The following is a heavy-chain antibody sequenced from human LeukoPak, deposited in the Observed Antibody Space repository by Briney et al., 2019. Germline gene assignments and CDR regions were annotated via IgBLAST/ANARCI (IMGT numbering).Heavy chain of an antibody. J-gene: IGHJ4*02. V-gene: IGHV3-66*01. D-gene: IGHD3-22*01. CDR2: IYSGGST. Sequence: GGSLTLSCAVSGFTVSSYYMSWVRQAPGKGLEWVSVIYSGGSTYYADSVKGRFTISRDNSKNKLYLQMSSLRAEDTAVYYCYSMIVVEIRVINDYWGQGTLVTVSS. CDR3: YSMIVVEIRVINDY. CDR1: GFTVSSYY.